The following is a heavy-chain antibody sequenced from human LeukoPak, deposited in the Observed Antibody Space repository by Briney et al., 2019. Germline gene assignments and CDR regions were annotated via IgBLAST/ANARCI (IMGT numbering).Heavy chain of an antibody. CDR1: GFTFSSHE. V-gene: IGHV3-48*03. J-gene: IGHJ5*02. CDR2: ISSSGSTI. D-gene: IGHD6-6*01. CDR3: ARVSSSSWFDP. Sequence: GGSLRLSCAASGFTFSSHEMNWVRQAPGKGLEWVSYISSSGSTIYYADSVKGRFTISRDNAKNSLYLQMNSLRAEDTAVYYCARVSSSSWFDPWGQGTLVTVSS.